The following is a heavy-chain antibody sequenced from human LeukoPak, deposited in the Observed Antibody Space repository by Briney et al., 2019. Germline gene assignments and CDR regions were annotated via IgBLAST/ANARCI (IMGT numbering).Heavy chain of an antibody. V-gene: IGHV3-23*01. CDR3: TRDEDDFWSGYYKTFADY. CDR2: ISPSGGIT. CDR1: GFTFSSHG. D-gene: IGHD3-3*01. J-gene: IGHJ4*02. Sequence: GGTLRLSCAASGFTFSSHGMNWVRQAPGKGLEWVSGISPSGGITYYTDSVKGRFTISRDNSKNTVSLQMNSLKTEDTAVYYCTRDEDDFWSGYYKTFADYWGQGTLVTVSS.